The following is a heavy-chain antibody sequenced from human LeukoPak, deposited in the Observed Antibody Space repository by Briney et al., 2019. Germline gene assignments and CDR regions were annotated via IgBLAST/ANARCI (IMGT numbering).Heavy chain of an antibody. J-gene: IGHJ4*02. CDR2: IYHSGST. V-gene: IGHV4-4*02. D-gene: IGHD3-10*01. CDR1: GGSISSSNW. Sequence: SETLSLTCAVSGGSISSSNWWSWVRQPPGKGLEWIGEIYHSGSTNYNPSLKSRVTISVDKSKNQFSLKLSSVTAADTAVYYCAREILRFGELPGYWGQGTLVTVSS. CDR3: AREILRFGELPGY.